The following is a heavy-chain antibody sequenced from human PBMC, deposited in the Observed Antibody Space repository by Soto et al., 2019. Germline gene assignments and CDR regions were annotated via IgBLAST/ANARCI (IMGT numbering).Heavy chain of an antibody. V-gene: IGHV1-18*04. CDR2: MSSLNGNT. D-gene: IGHD4-17*01. CDR3: ARGTVTSGRWFGP. J-gene: IGHJ5*02. Sequence: QVHLVQSETEVKKPGASVTVSCKTSHATFTGYTINWGRQAPGQGLEWLGWMSSLNGNTYYARDFQGRLTMTTTTSASPAYMELRSLRSDDTAVYFCARGTVTSGRWFGPWGQGPLVTVSS. CDR1: HATFTGYT.